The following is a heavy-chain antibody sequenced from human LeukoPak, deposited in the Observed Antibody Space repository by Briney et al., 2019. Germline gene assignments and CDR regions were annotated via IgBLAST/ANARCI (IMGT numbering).Heavy chain of an antibody. CDR1: GFTLSSYS. CDR3: ARNSRDGYNGFDY. Sequence: GGSLRLSCAASGFTLSSYSMNWVRQAPGKGLEWVSSISSSSSYIYYADSVKGRFTISRDNAKNSLYLQMNSLRAEDTAVYYCARNSRDGYNGFDYWGQGTLVTVSS. CDR2: ISSSSSYI. D-gene: IGHD5-24*01. V-gene: IGHV3-21*01. J-gene: IGHJ4*02.